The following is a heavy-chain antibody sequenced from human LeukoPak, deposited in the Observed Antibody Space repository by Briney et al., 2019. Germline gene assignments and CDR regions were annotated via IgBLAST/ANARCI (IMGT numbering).Heavy chain of an antibody. CDR3: ARWSGRNFDSSCYLTS. CDR2: FYYSGST. CDR1: GDSVTDFY. J-gene: IGHJ5*02. V-gene: IGHV4-59*02. D-gene: IGHD3-22*01. Sequence: SETLSLTCTVSGDSVTDFYWNWIRQPPGKGLEWIGYFYYSGSTNYNPSLKRRVSMSVDTSMNQASLKMSSVTAADTGVYYCARWSGRNFDSSCYLTSWGRGTLVTVSS.